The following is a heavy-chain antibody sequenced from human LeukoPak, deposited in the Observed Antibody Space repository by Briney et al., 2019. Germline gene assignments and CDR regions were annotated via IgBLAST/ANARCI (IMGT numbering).Heavy chain of an antibody. J-gene: IGHJ4*02. CDR2: IYHSGST. CDR1: GASITSYY. Sequence: SETLSLTCTVSGASITSYYWSWIRQPPGKGLEWIGYIYHSGSTYYNPSLKSRVTISVDRSKNQFSLKLSSVTAADTAVYYCARTKIWSGYFLLDYWGQGTLVTVSS. D-gene: IGHD3-3*01. CDR3: ARTKIWSGYFLLDY. V-gene: IGHV4-59*12.